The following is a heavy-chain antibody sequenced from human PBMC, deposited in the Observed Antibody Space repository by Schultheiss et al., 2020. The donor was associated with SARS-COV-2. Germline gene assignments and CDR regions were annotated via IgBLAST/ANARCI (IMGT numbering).Heavy chain of an antibody. D-gene: IGHD3-22*01. V-gene: IGHV4-31*03. CDR2: IYYSGST. CDR3: ARDYYDSGYAFDI. Sequence: SETLSLTCTVSGGSISTPNYYWGWIRQPPGKGLEWIGYIYYSGSTYYNPSLKSRVTISVDTSKNQFSLKLSSVTAADTAVYYCARDYYDSGYAFDIWGQGTMVTVSS. J-gene: IGHJ3*02. CDR1: GGSISTPNYY.